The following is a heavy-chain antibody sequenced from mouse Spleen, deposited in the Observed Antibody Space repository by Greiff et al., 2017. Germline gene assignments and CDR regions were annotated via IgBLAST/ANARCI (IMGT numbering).Heavy chain of an antibody. Sequence: QVQLKQPGAELVRPGASVKLSCKASGYTFTSYWMHWVKQRPGQGLEWIGYINPSSGYTKYNQKFKDKATLTADKSSSTAYMQLSSLTYEDSAVYYCARSGRKDAMDYWGQGTSVTVSS. CDR2: INPSSGYT. V-gene: IGHV1-7*01. J-gene: IGHJ4*01. CDR1: GYTFTSYW. CDR3: ARSGRKDAMDY.